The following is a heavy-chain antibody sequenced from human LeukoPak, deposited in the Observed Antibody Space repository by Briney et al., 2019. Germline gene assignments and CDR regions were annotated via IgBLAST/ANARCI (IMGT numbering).Heavy chain of an antibody. J-gene: IGHJ3*02. CDR2: IITHFGTP. CDR1: GGTFSSYA. V-gene: IGHV1-69*13. CDR3: ATTSRITLVRGVLKKNSGGPFDI. Sequence: SVKVSCKASGGTFSSYAISWVRQAPGHGLEWMGGIITHFGTPIYAQNFLGRVIITAAESTGTAYMEMSGLRSEDTAVYYCATTSRITLVRGVLKKNSGGPFDIWGQGTMVTVSS. D-gene: IGHD3-10*01.